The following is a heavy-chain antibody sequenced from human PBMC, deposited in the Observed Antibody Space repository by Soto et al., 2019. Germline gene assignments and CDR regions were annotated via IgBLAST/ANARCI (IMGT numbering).Heavy chain of an antibody. J-gene: IGHJ4*02. CDR2: IYYSGST. CDR3: ARHRYCSGGSCYPGSYFDY. Sequence: SATLSLTCPFSGGSISSSSYYWGWIRPAPGKGLEWIGSIYYSGSTYYNPSLKSRVTISVDTSKNQFSLKLSSVTAADTAVYYCARHRYCSGGSCYPGSYFDYWGQGTLVNVSS. CDR1: GGSISSSSYY. D-gene: IGHD2-15*01. V-gene: IGHV4-39*01.